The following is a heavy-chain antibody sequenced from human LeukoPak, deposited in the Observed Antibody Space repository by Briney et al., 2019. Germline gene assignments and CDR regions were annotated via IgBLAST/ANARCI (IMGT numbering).Heavy chain of an antibody. D-gene: IGHD1-26*01. J-gene: IGHJ4*02. CDR3: ARLSETIVGATETLDY. Sequence: SETLSLTCTVSGGSISSSSYYWGWIRQPPGKGLEWMGSIYYSGSTYYNPSLKSRVTISVDTSKNQFSLKLSSVTAADTAVYYCARLSETIVGATETLDYWGQGTLVTVSS. V-gene: IGHV4-39*01. CDR1: GGSISSSSYY. CDR2: IYYSGST.